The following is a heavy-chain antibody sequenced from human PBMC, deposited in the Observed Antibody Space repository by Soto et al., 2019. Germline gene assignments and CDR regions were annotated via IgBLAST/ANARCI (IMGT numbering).Heavy chain of an antibody. Sequence: SETLSLTCTVSGGSISSGGYYWSWIRQHPGKGLEWIGYIYYSGSTYYNPSLKSRVTISVDTSKNQFSLKLSSVTAADTAVYYCARAFYGDYDRYYYYYMDVWGKGTTVTVSS. V-gene: IGHV4-31*03. J-gene: IGHJ6*03. CDR2: IYYSGST. CDR3: ARAFYGDYDRYYYYYMDV. CDR1: GGSISSGGYY. D-gene: IGHD4-17*01.